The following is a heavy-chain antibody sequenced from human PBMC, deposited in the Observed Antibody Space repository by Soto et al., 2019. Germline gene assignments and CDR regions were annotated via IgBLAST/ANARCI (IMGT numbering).Heavy chain of an antibody. V-gene: IGHV1-2*02. CDR3: ARVKVGWGSGWSDYYYYYGMDV. Sequence: ASVTVSCKASGYTFTGYFMHWVRQAPGQGLEWMGWINPNSGGTNYAQKFQGRVTMTRDTSISTAYMELSRLRSDDTAVYYCARVKVGWGSGWSDYYYYYGMDVWGQGTTVTVSS. D-gene: IGHD6-19*01. J-gene: IGHJ6*02. CDR1: GYTFTGYF. CDR2: INPNSGGT.